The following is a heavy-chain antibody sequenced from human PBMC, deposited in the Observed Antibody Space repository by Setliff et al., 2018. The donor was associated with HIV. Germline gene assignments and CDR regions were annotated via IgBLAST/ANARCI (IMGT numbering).Heavy chain of an antibody. D-gene: IGHD3-9*01. CDR3: ARSPANTGYWVTPLWYMDV. CDR2: ISSSGSYI. J-gene: IGHJ6*03. CDR1: GFTVIDYA. Sequence: GGSLRLSCEASGFTVIDYALNWVRQAPGKGLEWVSSISSSGSYIYYAASLKGRFTITRDNARNSLYLEMSTLRAEDTALYYCARSPANTGYWVTPLWYMDVWGKGTTVTVSS. V-gene: IGHV3-21*01.